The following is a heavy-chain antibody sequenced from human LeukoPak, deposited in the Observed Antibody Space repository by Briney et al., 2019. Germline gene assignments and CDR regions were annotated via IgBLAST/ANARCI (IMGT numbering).Heavy chain of an antibody. Sequence: SETLSLTCAVYGGSFSGYYWSWIRQPPGKGLEWIGEINHSGSTNYNPSLKSRVTISVDTSKIQFSLKLSSVTAADTAVYYCARVLSWFDPWGQGTLVTVSS. CDR3: ARVLSWFDP. CDR2: INHSGST. D-gene: IGHD3-10*01. CDR1: GGSFSGYY. J-gene: IGHJ5*02. V-gene: IGHV4-34*01.